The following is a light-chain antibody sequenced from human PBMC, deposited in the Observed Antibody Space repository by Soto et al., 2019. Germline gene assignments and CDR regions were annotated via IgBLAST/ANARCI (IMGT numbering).Light chain of an antibody. Sequence: EIVLTQSPGTLSLSPGERATLSCRASQSISSSFLAWYQQRPGQSPRLIIYGASSRATGIPDRFSGSGSGTDFTLTISXLDLEDSAFYYCQQYVTSSSTFGQGTKVDSK. CDR3: QQYVTSSST. V-gene: IGKV3-20*01. CDR2: GAS. J-gene: IGKJ1*01. CDR1: QSISSSF.